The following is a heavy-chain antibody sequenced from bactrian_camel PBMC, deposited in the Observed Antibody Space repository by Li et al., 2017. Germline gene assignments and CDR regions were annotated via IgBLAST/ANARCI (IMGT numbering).Heavy chain of an antibody. CDR2: TNSEGSSP. V-gene: IGHV3-2*01. Sequence: HVQLVESGGGLVKPGESLRLSCVASGFAFSAFDMYWVRQAPGKGLEWVSSTNSEGSSPSHADSVKGRFTISRDNAKNTVYLQMNSLRSEDTALYYCVVGGVSTYNDWGQGTQVTVS. D-gene: IGHD7*01. CDR3: VVGGVSTYND. J-gene: IGHJ4*01. CDR1: GFAFSAFD.